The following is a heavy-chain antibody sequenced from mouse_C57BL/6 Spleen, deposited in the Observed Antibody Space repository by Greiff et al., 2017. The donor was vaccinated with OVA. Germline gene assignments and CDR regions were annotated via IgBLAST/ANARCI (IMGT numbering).Heavy chain of an antibody. CDR1: GYTFTSYW. Sequence: QVQLQQPGAELVRPGTSVKLSCKASGYTFTSYWMHWVKQRPGQGLEWIGVIDPSDSYTTYNQKFKGKATLTVDTSSSTAYMQLSSLTSEGSAVYYCARRGYYYGSYYFDYWGQGTTLTVSS. CDR2: IDPSDSYT. CDR3: ARRGYYYGSYYFDY. V-gene: IGHV1-59*01. D-gene: IGHD1-1*01. J-gene: IGHJ2*01.